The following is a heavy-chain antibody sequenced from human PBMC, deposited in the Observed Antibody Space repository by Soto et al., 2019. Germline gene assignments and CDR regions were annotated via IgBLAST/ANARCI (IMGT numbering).Heavy chain of an antibody. CDR1: GGSISSGGYS. V-gene: IGHV4-30-2*01. J-gene: IGHJ4*02. CDR3: ARDSYGSGIFGGAYFDY. CDR2: IYHSGST. Sequence: LSLTCAVSGGSISSGGYSWSWIRQPPGKGLEWIGYIYHSGSTYYNPSLKSRVTISVDRSKNQFSLKLSSVTAADTAVYYCARDSYGSGIFGGAYFDYWGQGTLVTVSS. D-gene: IGHD3-10*01.